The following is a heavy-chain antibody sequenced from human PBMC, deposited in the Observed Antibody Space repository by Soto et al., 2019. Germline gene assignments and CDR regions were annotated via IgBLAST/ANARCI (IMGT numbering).Heavy chain of an antibody. V-gene: IGHV1-69*12. D-gene: IGHD2-2*03. J-gene: IGHJ4*02. CDR2: IIPIFGTA. CDR1: GGTFSSYA. CDR3: ASGSKSPQTTYYFAY. Sequence: QVQLVQSGAEVKKPGSSVKVSCKASGGTFSSYAISWMRQAPGQGLEWMGGIIPIFGTANYAQKFQGRVTITADESTSTAYMELSSLRSEDTAVYYCASGSKSPQTTYYFAYCGEGTLVTVSS.